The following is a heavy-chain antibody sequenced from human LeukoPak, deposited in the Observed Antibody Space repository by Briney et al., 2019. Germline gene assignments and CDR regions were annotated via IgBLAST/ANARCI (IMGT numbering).Heavy chain of an antibody. J-gene: IGHJ5*02. V-gene: IGHV5-51*01. Sequence: GESLKISCKGSGYSFTSYWIGWVRQMPGKGLEWMGIIYPGDSDTRYSPSFQGQVTISADKSISTAYLQWSSLKASDTAMYYCARRFHTARLNSWFDPWGQGTLVTVSS. CDR1: GYSFTSYW. CDR2: IYPGDSDT. CDR3: ARRFHTARLNSWFDP. D-gene: IGHD2-21*02.